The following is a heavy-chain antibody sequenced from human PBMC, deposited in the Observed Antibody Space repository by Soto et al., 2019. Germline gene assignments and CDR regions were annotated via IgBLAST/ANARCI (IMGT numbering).Heavy chain of an antibody. CDR1: GGTFSSYA. CDR2: IIPIFGTA. Sequence: SVKVSCKASGGTFSSYAISWVRQAPGQGREWMGGIIPIFGTANYAQKFQGRVTITADKSTSTAYMELSSLRSEDTAVYYCARFEGTSVIAADMPYCMDVWCQGXTVTVSS. V-gene: IGHV1-69*06. CDR3: ARFEGTSVIAADMPYCMDV. D-gene: IGHD6-6*01. J-gene: IGHJ6*02.